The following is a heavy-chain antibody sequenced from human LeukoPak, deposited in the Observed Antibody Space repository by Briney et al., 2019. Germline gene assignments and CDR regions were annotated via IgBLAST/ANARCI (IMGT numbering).Heavy chain of an antibody. CDR2: IRYDGSDK. J-gene: IGHJ4*02. CDR3: AKDRGDHFDTSSHSFDS. CDR1: EFILSSFD. Sequence: PGGSLRLSCAPSEFILSSFDMHWVRQAPGEGLEWVASIRYDGSDKYDADSVKGRFTVSTDNSQNTLYLQMTSLGTEDTAVYFCAKDRGDHFDTSSHSFDSWGQGTLVTVSS. V-gene: IGHV3-30*02. D-gene: IGHD3-22*01.